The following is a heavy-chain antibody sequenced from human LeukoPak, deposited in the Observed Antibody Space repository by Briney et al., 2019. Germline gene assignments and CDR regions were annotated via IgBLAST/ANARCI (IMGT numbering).Heavy chain of an antibody. Sequence: PSETLSLTCTVSGSSISSYYWSWIRQPAGKGLEWIGRIYPSGTTNYNPSLKSRVTMSVDTSKNQFSLKLSSVTAADTAVYYCARGHSGSSGTYYYYYMDVWGKGTTVTVSS. CDR2: IYPSGTT. CDR3: ARGHSGSSGTYYYYYMDV. D-gene: IGHD1-26*01. V-gene: IGHV4-4*07. CDR1: GSSISSYY. J-gene: IGHJ6*03.